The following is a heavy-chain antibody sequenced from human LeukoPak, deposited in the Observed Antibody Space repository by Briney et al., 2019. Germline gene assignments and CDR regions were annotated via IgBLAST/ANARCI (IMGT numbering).Heavy chain of an antibody. Sequence: GGSLRLSCAGSGFTFSYYWMNWVRQIPGKGLEWVANIKQDGTEKNYVGSVKGRFTISRDNAKKSLYLQLNSLSGDDTAIYYCAGGNGWLIDLWGQGTLVTVSS. D-gene: IGHD6-19*01. V-gene: IGHV3-7*04. J-gene: IGHJ4*02. CDR3: AGGNGWLIDL. CDR2: IKQDGTEK. CDR1: GFTFSYYW.